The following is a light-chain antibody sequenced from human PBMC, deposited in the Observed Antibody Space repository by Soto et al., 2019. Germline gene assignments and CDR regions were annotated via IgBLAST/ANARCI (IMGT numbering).Light chain of an antibody. Sequence: QSALTQPPSVSGAPGQRVTISCTGSSSNIGAGYDVHWYQQLPGTAPKFLIYGNNNRPSGVPDRFSGSKSGTSASLAITGLQAEDEADYYCQSYDSSLSGVVFGGGTKLTVL. J-gene: IGLJ2*01. CDR1: SSNIGAGYD. CDR2: GNN. CDR3: QSYDSSLSGVV. V-gene: IGLV1-40*01.